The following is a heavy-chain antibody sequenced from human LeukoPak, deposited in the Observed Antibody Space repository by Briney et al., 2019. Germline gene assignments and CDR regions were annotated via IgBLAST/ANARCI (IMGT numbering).Heavy chain of an antibody. Sequence: SETLSLTCSVSGDSIVNYYWSWIRQSPGKALEWLGYIHSSGVTNYNSSFKSRVTISVDTSKSQFSLKLNSVTAADTAVYSCARQTSAYPYYFDFWGQGTLVTVSS. CDR1: GDSIVNYY. CDR2: IHSSGVT. D-gene: IGHD5-12*01. J-gene: IGHJ4*02. CDR3: ARQTSAYPYYFDF. V-gene: IGHV4-59*01.